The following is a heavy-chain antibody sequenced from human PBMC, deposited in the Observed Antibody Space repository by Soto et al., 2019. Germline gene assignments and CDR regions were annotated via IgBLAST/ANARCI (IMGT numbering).Heavy chain of an antibody. CDR2: INHSGST. Sequence: SETLSLTCAVYGGSFSGYYWSWIRQPPGKGLEWIGEINHSGSTNYNPSLKSRVTISVDTSKNQFSLKLSSVTAADTAVYYCVGPNYYGSGTHYYYYYMDVWGKGTTVTVSS. J-gene: IGHJ6*03. D-gene: IGHD3-10*01. CDR1: GGSFSGYY. CDR3: VGPNYYGSGTHYYYYYMDV. V-gene: IGHV4-34*01.